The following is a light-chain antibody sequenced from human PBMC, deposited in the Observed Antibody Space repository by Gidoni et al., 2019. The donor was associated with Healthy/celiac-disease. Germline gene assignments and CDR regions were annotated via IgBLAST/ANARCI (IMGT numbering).Light chain of an antibody. CDR1: QSVLYSSNNKND. CDR2: WAS. V-gene: IGKV4-1*01. Sequence: DIVMTQSPDSLAVSLGERATINCKSSQSVLYSSNNKNDLAWYQQKPGQPPKLLISWASTRESGVPDRFSGSGSGTDFTLTISSLQAEDVAVYYCQQYYSTPFTFGGGTKVEIK. CDR3: QQYYSTPFT. J-gene: IGKJ4*01.